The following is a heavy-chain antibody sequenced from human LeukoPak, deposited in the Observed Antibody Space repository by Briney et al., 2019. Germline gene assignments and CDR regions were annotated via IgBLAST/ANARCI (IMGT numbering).Heavy chain of an antibody. CDR3: AKDRGPTGTYHFDY. CDR2: ISYDGSNK. J-gene: IGHJ4*02. D-gene: IGHD1-1*01. Sequence: GGSLRLSCAASGFTFSSYGMHWVRQAPGKGLEWVAVISYDGSNKYYADSVKGRFTISRDNSKNTLYLQMNSLRAEDTAVYYCAKDRGPTGTYHFDYWGQGTLVTVSS. CDR1: GFTFSSYG. V-gene: IGHV3-30*18.